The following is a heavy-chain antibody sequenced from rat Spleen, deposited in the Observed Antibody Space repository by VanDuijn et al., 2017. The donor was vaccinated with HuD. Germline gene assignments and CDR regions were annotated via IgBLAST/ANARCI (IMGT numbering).Heavy chain of an antibody. D-gene: IGHD1-8*01. CDR3: AREGSTVDY. Sequence: EVQLQESGPGLVKPSQSLSLTCSVTGYSITSSYRWNWIRKFPGNKLEWMGYINNAGSTNYNPSLKSRISITRDTSKNQFFLQVNSVTTEDTATYYCAREGSTVDYWGQGVMVTVSS. CDR1: GYSITSSYR. V-gene: IGHV3-3*01. CDR2: INNAGST. J-gene: IGHJ2*01.